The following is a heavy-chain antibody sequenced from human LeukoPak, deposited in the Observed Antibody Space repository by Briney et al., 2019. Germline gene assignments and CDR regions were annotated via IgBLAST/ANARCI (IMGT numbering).Heavy chain of an antibody. CDR2: RRQDGIEK. V-gene: IGHV3-7*01. J-gene: IGHJ4*02. CDR3: AKSEVGYCSSTSCYAFDY. D-gene: IGHD2-2*01. Sequence: PGGSLTLSCAASGCTISRYWMTWVRQAPGKGVERVANRRQDGIEKNYVDSVKGRFTISIDNSKNTLYLQINSLRAEDTAVYYCAKSEVGYCSSTSCYAFDYWGQGTLVIVSS. CDR1: GCTISRYW.